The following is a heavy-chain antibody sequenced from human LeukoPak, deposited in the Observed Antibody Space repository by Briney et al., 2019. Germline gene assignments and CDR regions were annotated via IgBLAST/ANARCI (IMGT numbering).Heavy chain of an antibody. CDR1: GFTFSSYS. D-gene: IGHD3-9*01. CDR3: AREVGYDMLTGYDYYYGMDV. J-gene: IGHJ6*02. V-gene: IGHV3-48*04. CDR2: ISSSGGTI. Sequence: GGSLRLSCAASGFTFSSYSMNWVRQAPGKGLEWVSYISSSGGTIYYADSVKGRFTISRDNAKNSLYLQMNNLRAEDTAVYYCAREVGYDMLTGYDYYYGMDVWGQGTTVTVSS.